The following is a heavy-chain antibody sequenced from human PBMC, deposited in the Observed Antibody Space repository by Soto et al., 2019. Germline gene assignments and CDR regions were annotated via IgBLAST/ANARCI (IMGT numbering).Heavy chain of an antibody. D-gene: IGHD1-1*01. CDR1: GYSFTSYW. J-gene: IGHJ6*02. CDR3: ARHRGTLDPYYYYGMDV. CDR2: IYPGDSDT. Sequence: EVQLVQSGAEVKKPGESLKISCKGSGYSFTSYWIGWVSQMPGKGLEWMGIIYPGDSDTRYSPSFQGQVTISADKSISTAYLQWSSLKASDTAMYYCARHRGTLDPYYYYGMDVWGQGTTVTVSS. V-gene: IGHV5-51*01.